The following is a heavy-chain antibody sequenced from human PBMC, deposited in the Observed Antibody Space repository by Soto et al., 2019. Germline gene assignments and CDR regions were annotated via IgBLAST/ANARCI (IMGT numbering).Heavy chain of an antibody. J-gene: IGHJ4*02. V-gene: IGHV3-53*01. CDR1: EFSVSSEY. Sequence: EVQLVESGGGLIQPGGSLRLSCAASEFSVSSEYMNWVRQAPGKGLEWVSVIYSGGNTYYTDSVKGRFTISRDTSKNTLYLHMNSLRAEDTAVYYCARASGRRFFDYWGQGILVTVSS. CDR2: IYSGGNT. D-gene: IGHD1-26*01. CDR3: ARASGRRFFDY.